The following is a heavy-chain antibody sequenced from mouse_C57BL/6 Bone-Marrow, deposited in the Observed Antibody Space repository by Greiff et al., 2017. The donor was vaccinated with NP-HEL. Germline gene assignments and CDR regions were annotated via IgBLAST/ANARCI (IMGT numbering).Heavy chain of an antibody. CDR3: ANLIPYDFSMDY. Sequence: QVQLQQPGAELVKPGASVKLSCKASGYTFTSYWMHWVKQRPGQGLEWIGMIHPNSGSTNYNEKFKSKATLTVDKSSHTAYMQLSSLTSEDSAVYYCANLIPYDFSMDYWGQGTSVTVSS. CDR1: GYTFTSYW. V-gene: IGHV1-64*01. D-gene: IGHD2-4*01. J-gene: IGHJ4*01. CDR2: IHPNSGST.